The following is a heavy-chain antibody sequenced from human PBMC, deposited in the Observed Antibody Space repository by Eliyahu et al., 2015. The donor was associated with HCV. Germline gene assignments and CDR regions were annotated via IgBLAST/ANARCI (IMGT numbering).Heavy chain of an antibody. V-gene: IGHV4-4*01. D-gene: IGHD4-17*01. J-gene: IGHJ4*02. Sequence: VRQPPGKGLEWIGEIYHSGSTNYNPSLTSRVTMSVDNSNSHFSLSLSPVTAADTAVYFCARTVSTPPIRCYFDYWGQGALVTVSS. CDR3: ARTVSTPPIRCYFDY. CDR2: IYHSGST.